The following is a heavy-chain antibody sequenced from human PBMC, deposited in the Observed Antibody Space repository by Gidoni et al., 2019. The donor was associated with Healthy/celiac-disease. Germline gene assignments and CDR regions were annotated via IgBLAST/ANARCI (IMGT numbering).Heavy chain of an antibody. Sequence: EVQLVESGGGLVQPGGFLRLPCAASGFTLSSDSMNWVRPGPGKGLEWVSYISSSSITIYDSDSMKGRFTISRDTAKDALYLQMDSLRGGSTAVYYCARDSLYLLEWVSAIDYWGQGTLVTVSS. V-gene: IGHV3-48*01. J-gene: IGHJ4*02. CDR3: ARDSLYLLEWVSAIDY. CDR2: ISSSSITI. CDR1: GFTLSSDS. D-gene: IGHD3-3*01.